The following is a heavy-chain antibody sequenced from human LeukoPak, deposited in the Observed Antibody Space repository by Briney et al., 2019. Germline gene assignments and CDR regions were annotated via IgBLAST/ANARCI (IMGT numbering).Heavy chain of an antibody. V-gene: IGHV3-20*04. Sequence: GGSLRLSCAASGFTFSNYWMIWVRQAPGKGLEWVSGINWNGGSTGYADSVKGRFTISRHNSKNTLYLQMNNLRAEDTAVYYCARVRPWVFDYWGQGTLVTVSS. CDR1: GFTFSNYW. CDR3: ARVRPWVFDY. J-gene: IGHJ4*02. CDR2: INWNGGST.